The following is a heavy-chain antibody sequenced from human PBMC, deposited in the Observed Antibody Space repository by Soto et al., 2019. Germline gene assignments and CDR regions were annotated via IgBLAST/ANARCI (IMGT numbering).Heavy chain of an antibody. CDR1: GFTFSDYY. CDR2: ISSSGSTI. CDR3: ARDPRFNHYFDY. V-gene: IGHV3-11*01. J-gene: IGHJ4*02. Sequence: PGGSLRLSCAASGFTFSDYYMSWIRQAPGKGLEWVSYISSSGSTIYYADSVKGRFTISRGNAKNSLYLQMNSLRAEDTAVYYCARDPRFNHYFDYWGQGTLVTVSS.